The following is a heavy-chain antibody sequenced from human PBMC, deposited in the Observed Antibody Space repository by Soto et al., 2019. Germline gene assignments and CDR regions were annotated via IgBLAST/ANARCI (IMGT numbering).Heavy chain of an antibody. J-gene: IGHJ2*01. V-gene: IGHV3-48*02. CDR2: ISSSSSTI. D-gene: IGHD2-21*02. CDR3: ASAYCGGDCYYVRRYFDL. CDR1: GFTFSSYS. Sequence: EVQLVESGGGLVQPGGSLRLSCAASGFTFSSYSMNWVRQAPGKGLEWVSYISSSSSTIYYADSVKGRFTISRDNAKNSLYLQMNSLRDEDTAVYYCASAYCGGDCYYVRRYFDLWGRGTLVTVSS.